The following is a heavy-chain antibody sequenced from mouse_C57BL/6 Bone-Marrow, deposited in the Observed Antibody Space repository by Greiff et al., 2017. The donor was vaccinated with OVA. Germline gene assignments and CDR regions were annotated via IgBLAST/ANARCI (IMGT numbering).Heavy chain of an antibody. V-gene: IGHV5-6*03. D-gene: IGHD1-1*01. CDR3: ARPYYYGFDY. Sequence: EVMLVESGGGLVQPGGSLKLSCAASGFTFSSYGMSWVRQTPDKRLEWVATISSGGSYTYYPDSVKGRFTISRDNAKNTLYLQMSSLKSEDTAMYYCARPYYYGFDYWGQGTTLTVSS. CDR1: GFTFSSYG. J-gene: IGHJ2*01. CDR2: ISSGGSYT.